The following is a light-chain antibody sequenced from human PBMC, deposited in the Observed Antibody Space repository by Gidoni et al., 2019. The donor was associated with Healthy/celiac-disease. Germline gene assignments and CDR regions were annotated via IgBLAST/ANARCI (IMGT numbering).Light chain of an antibody. CDR2: AAS. J-gene: IGKJ2*01. V-gene: IGKV1-39*01. CDR1: QSISSY. CDR3: QPRYRTPDT. Sequence: IQTTQSPSSLSASGGDRVTITCRARQSISSYLNWYQQKPEKAPKLLIYAASSLQSGVPSRFSGSVSRTDFTVTISSLQPEDVATYYCQPRYRTPDTYGQXTKLEIK.